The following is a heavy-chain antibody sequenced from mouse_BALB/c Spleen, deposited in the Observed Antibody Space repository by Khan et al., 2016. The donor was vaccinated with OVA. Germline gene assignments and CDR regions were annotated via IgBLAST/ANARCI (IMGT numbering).Heavy chain of an antibody. J-gene: IGHJ2*01. Sequence: QVQLKESGAELAKPGASVKMSCKASGYTFTTYWMHWVKQRPGQGLEWIGYINPTSGYTDYNEKFKDRATLSAAKSSTTAYMQLRSLTSEDSAVYYSTRDRIDYWGQGTTLTVSS. D-gene: IGHD2-14*01. CDR3: TRDRIDY. CDR2: INPTSGYT. V-gene: IGHV1-7*01. CDR1: GYTFTTYW.